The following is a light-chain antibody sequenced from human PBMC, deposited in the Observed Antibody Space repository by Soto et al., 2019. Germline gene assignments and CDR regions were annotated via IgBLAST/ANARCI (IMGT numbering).Light chain of an antibody. J-gene: IGKJ2*01. V-gene: IGKV1-9*01. Sequence: DIQLTQSPSFLSASVGDRVTITCRASQRISSYLNWYQQKPGKAPKLLISGVSTLETGVPSRFSGSGSGSEFTLTISSLQPDDFATYYCLQIHTFPRTFGQGTKL. CDR1: QRISSY. CDR2: GVS. CDR3: LQIHTFPRT.